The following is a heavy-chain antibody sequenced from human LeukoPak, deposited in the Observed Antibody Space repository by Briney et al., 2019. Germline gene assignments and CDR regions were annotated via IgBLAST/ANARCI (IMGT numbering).Heavy chain of an antibody. CDR1: GFTFSSYA. V-gene: IGHV3-64*01. J-gene: IGHJ4*02. CDR2: ISSNGGST. CDR3: ARGRFHEHIDY. Sequence: PGGSLRLSCAASGFTFSSYAMHWVRQAPGKGLEYVSAISSNGGSTYYANSVKGRFTISRDNSKNTLYLQMGSLTAEDMAVYYCARGRFHEHIDYWGQGTLVTVSS.